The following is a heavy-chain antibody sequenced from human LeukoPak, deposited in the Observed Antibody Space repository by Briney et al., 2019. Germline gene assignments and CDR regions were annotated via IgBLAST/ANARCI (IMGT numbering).Heavy chain of an antibody. D-gene: IGHD3-22*01. CDR3: ARDDDSSGYYGPNFDY. CDR1: GFTFNNYW. V-gene: IGHV3-74*01. J-gene: IGHJ4*02. Sequence: GESLRPSCAASGFTFNNYWLHWVRQAPGKGLVWVSRINSDGSSTSYADSVKGRFTISRDNAKNTLYLQMNSLRAEDTAVYYCARDDDSSGYYGPNFDYWGQGTLVTISS. CDR2: INSDGSST.